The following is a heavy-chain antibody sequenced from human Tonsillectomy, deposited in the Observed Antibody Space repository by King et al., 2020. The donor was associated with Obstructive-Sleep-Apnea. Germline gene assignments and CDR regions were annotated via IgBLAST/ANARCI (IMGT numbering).Heavy chain of an antibody. Sequence: QLVQSGAEVKKPGSSVKVSCKASGGTLSTYAVSWVRQAPGQGLEWMGRIIPILGIENYAQKFQGRVTITADRSTRTVYMELSSLENEDTAVYYCARGRDSGYETPLDHWGQGTLVTVSS. J-gene: IGHJ4*02. V-gene: IGHV1-69*04. CDR2: IIPILGIE. D-gene: IGHD5-12*01. CDR1: GGTLSTYA. CDR3: ARGRDSGYETPLDH.